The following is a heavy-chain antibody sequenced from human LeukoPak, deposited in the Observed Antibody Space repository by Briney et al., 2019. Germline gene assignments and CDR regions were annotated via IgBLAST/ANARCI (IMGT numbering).Heavy chain of an antibody. CDR3: VRGWGYSYGFEAFDI. V-gene: IGHV4-30-4*08. CDR1: GGSISSGDYY. Sequence: SETLSLTCTVSGGSISSGDYYWTWIRQPPGKGLEWMGYIYYSGSTHYNPSLKSRVAISADTSKNQVSLKLSSVTAAETAVYYCVRGWGYSYGFEAFDIWGQGTMVTVSS. J-gene: IGHJ3*02. D-gene: IGHD5-18*01. CDR2: IYYSGST.